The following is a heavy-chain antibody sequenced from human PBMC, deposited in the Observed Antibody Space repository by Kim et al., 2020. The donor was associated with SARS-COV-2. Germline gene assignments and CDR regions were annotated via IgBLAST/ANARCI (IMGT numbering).Heavy chain of an antibody. CDR2: IYYSGST. D-gene: IGHD3-10*01. J-gene: IGHJ4*02. CDR3: ARQRGGVFSPYYYGSGSYLHFDY. CDR1: GGSISSSSYY. V-gene: IGHV4-39*01. Sequence: SETLSLTCTVSGGSISSSSYYWGWIRQPPGKGLEWIGSIYYSGSTYYNPSLKSRVTISVDTSKNQFSLKLSSVTAADTAVYYCARQRGGVFSPYYYGSGSYLHFDYWGQGTLVTVSS.